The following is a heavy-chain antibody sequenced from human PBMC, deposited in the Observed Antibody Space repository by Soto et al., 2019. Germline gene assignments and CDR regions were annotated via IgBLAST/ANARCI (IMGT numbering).Heavy chain of an antibody. CDR2: INPTSEYT. D-gene: IGHD6-13*01. Sequence: QVQLVESGGGLVKPGGSLRLSCAASGFTFIDYYMSWIRQAPGKGLEWVSYINPTSEYTNYAGSVKGRFTISRDNANSLLYLQMKSLRADDTAIYYCARGQQLNYWGQGTLVTVSS. CDR1: GFTFIDYY. CDR3: ARGQQLNY. V-gene: IGHV3-11*05. J-gene: IGHJ4*02.